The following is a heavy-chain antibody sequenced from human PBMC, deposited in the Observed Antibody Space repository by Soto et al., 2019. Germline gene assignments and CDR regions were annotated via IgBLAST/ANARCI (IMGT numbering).Heavy chain of an antibody. V-gene: IGHV3-21*01. Sequence: GGSLRLSCAASGFTFSSYSMNWVRQAPGKGLEWVSSISSSSSYIYYADSVKGRFTISRDNAKNSLYLQMNSLRAEDTAVYYCAIFEPAVVPATDDYWGQGTLVTVSS. CDR1: GFTFSSYS. CDR2: ISSSSSYI. CDR3: AIFEPAVVPATDDY. D-gene: IGHD2-2*01. J-gene: IGHJ4*02.